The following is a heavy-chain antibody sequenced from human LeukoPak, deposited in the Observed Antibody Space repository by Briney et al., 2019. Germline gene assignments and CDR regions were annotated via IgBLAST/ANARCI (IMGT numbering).Heavy chain of an antibody. D-gene: IGHD3-10*01. J-gene: IGHJ6*03. V-gene: IGHV4-4*02. CDR2: IYHSGST. CDR3: ARTDYYGSESKPRRYYYMDV. CDR1: GGSISSSNW. Sequence: SGTLSLTCAVSGGSISSSNWRSWVRQPPGKGLEWIGEIYHSGSTNYNPSLKSRVTISVDKSKNQFSLKLSSVTAADTAVYYCARTDYYGSESKPRRYYYMDVWGKGTTVTVSS.